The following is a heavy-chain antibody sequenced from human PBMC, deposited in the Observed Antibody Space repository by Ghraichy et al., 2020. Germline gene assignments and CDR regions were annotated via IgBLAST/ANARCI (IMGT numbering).Heavy chain of an antibody. J-gene: IGHJ3*02. CDR1: GGSISSYY. CDR2: IYYSGST. V-gene: IGHV4-59*01. Sequence: SQTLSLTCTVSGGSISSYYWSWIRQPPGKGLEWIGYIYYSGSTNYNPSLKSRVTISVDTSKNQFSLKLSSVTAADTAVYYCARKGRYGDYDDDAFDIWGQGTMVTVSS. D-gene: IGHD4-17*01. CDR3: ARKGRYGDYDDDAFDI.